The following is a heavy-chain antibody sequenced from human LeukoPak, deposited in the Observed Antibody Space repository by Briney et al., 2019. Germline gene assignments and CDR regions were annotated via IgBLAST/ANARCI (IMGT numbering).Heavy chain of an antibody. D-gene: IGHD3-10*01. J-gene: IGHJ6*02. V-gene: IGHV4-59*01. CDR3: ARDINWPGITMDRGVDYYYYGMDV. CDR2: IYYSGST. CDR1: GGSISSYY. Sequence: PSETPSLTCTVSGGSISSYYWSWIRQPPGKGLEWIGYIYYSGSTNYNPSLKSRVTISVDTSKNQFSLKLSSVTAADTAVYYCARDINWPGITMDRGVDYYYYGMDVWGQGTTVTVSS.